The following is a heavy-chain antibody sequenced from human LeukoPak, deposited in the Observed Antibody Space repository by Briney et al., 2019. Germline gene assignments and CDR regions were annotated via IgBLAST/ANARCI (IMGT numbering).Heavy chain of an antibody. Sequence: GGSLRLSCVASGFPFSSYWMTWVRQAPGKGLVWVSRINGDGSDTNYADFVKGRFTISRDSAKNTLHLQMNSLRAEDTAMYYCVRDGEYSLGIDFDYWGQGTLVTVSP. CDR1: GFPFSSYW. D-gene: IGHD5-12*01. V-gene: IGHV3-74*01. CDR2: INGDGSDT. CDR3: VRDGEYSLGIDFDY. J-gene: IGHJ4*02.